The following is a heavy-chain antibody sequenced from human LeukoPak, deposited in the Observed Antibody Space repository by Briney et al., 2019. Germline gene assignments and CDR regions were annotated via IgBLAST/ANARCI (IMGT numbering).Heavy chain of an antibody. V-gene: IGHV3-15*01. J-gene: IGHJ6*03. CDR3: ARDRSSSTYHYYYYYMDV. CDR1: GFTFSNAW. CDR2: IKSKTDGGTT. Sequence: PGGSLRLSCAASGFTFSNAWMSWVRQAPGKGLEWVGRIKSKTDGGTTDYAAPVKGRFTISRDDSKNTLYLQMNSLRAEDTAVYYCARDRSSSTYHYYYYYMDVWGKGTTVTVSS. D-gene: IGHD6-13*01.